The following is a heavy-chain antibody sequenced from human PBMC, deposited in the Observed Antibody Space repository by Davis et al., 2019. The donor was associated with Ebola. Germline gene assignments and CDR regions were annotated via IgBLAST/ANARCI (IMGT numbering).Heavy chain of an antibody. J-gene: IGHJ4*02. CDR3: ARDPIKHCTGGVCQGGVDY. D-gene: IGHD2-8*02. CDR2: IIPIFGTA. CDR1: GGTFSSYA. V-gene: IGHV1-69*05. Sequence: AASVKVSCKASGGTFSSYAISWVRQAPGQGLEWMGGIIPIFGTANYAQKLQGRVTMTTDTSTSTAYMELRSLRSDDTAVYYCARDPIKHCTGGVCQGGVDYWGQGTLVTVSS.